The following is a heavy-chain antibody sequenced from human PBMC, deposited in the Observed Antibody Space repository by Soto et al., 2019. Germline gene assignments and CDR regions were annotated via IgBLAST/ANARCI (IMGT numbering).Heavy chain of an antibody. CDR3: ARGSYTSTWY. V-gene: IGHV6-1*01. Sequence: SQTLSLTCAISGDSLSSNSAAWNWIRQSPSRGLEWLGRTYYRSKWYNDYAASVKSRMTINPDTSKNQFSLELNSVTPEDTAVYYCARGSYTSTWYGGQGTLVTVSS. D-gene: IGHD6-13*01. CDR1: GDSLSSNSAA. J-gene: IGHJ4*02. CDR2: TYYRSKWYN.